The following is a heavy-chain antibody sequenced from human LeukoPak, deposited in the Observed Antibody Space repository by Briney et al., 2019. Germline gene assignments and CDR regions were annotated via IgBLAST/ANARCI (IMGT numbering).Heavy chain of an antibody. CDR3: ARAPSGLRKGSFDI. CDR1: GFTFSSYA. Sequence: PGGSLRLSCEASGFTFSSYAMSWVRQAPGKGLEWVSTMLGTGGSPFYADSVKGRFTVSRDNSKNTLYLQVNSLRAEDTAVYYCARAPSGLRKGSFDIWGRGTTVTVSS. V-gene: IGHV3-23*01. D-gene: IGHD1-26*01. J-gene: IGHJ3*02. CDR2: MLGTGGSP.